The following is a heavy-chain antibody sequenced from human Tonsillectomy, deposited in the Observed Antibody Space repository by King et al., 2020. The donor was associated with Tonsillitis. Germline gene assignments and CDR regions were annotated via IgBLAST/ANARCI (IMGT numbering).Heavy chain of an antibody. CDR2: LSYDGNNK. D-gene: IGHD4-23*01. V-gene: IGHV3-30*17. CDR1: GFTFSSYA. CDR3: ASRSLTQGHYFDY. Sequence: QVQLVESGGGVVQPGRSLRLSCAASGFTFSSYAMNWVRQAPGKGLEWVAVLSYDGNNKYYADSVKGRFTISRDNSKNTLYLQMYSLRAEDTAMYYCASRSLTQGHYFDYWGQGTLVTVSS. J-gene: IGHJ4*02.